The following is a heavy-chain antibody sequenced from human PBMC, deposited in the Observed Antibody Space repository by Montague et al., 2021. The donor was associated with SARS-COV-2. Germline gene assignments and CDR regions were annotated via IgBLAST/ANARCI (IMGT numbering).Heavy chain of an antibody. CDR1: AGAIRATDYF. V-gene: IGHV4-39*01. Sequence: SETLSLTCTVSAGAIRATDYFWGWIRQPPGKGLEWIGSIYYSGTTYHNPSLKSRVTISVDTSKNQFSLKLSSVTAADTAVYFCARHRDNLGSLNWFAPWGQGTLVTVSS. CDR2: IYYSGTT. CDR3: ARHRDNLGSLNWFAP. J-gene: IGHJ5*02. D-gene: IGHD3-16*01.